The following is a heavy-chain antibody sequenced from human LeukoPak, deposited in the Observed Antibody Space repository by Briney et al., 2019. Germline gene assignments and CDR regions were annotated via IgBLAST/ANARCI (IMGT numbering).Heavy chain of an antibody. Sequence: PGGSLRLSCAASGFTFSTYDMQGVRQAPGKGLEWVSGIGRSGRTYYTDSVKGRFTISRDNSKDTLYLQMNSLRAEDTAVYYCARGESFAFANWGQGTMVTVSS. CDR3: ARGESFAFAN. CDR2: IGRSGRT. D-gene: IGHD2-21*01. V-gene: IGHV3-23*01. CDR1: GFTFSTYD. J-gene: IGHJ3*02.